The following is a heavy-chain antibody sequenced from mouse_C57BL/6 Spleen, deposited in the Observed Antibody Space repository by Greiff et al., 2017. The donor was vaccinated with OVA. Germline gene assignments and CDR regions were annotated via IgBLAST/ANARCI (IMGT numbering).Heavy chain of an antibody. J-gene: IGHJ4*01. D-gene: IGHD2-1*01. CDR2: IDPETGGT. CDR3: TRSPLYYGKGYYAMDY. Sequence: VQLQQSGAELVRPGASVTLSRKASGYTFTDYEMHWVKQTPVHGLEWIGAIDPETGGTAYNQKFKGKAILTADKSSSTAYMELRSLTSEDSAVYYCTRSPLYYGKGYYAMDYWGQGTSVTVSS. CDR1: GYTFTDYE. V-gene: IGHV1-15*01.